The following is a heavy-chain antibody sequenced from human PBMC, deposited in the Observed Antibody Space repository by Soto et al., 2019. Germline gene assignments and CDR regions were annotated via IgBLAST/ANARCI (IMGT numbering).Heavy chain of an antibody. CDR2: IYHSGST. CDR3: ARDQYYYDGGYYGMDV. CDR1: GGSISSSNW. V-gene: IGHV4-4*02. Sequence: QVQLQESGPGLVKPSGTLSLTCAVSGGSISSSNWWSWVRQPPGKGLEWIGEIYHSGSTKCNPSLKSRATISVDKSKNQFSLKLSSVTAADTAVYYCARDQYYYDGGYYGMDVWGQGTTVTVS. J-gene: IGHJ6*02. D-gene: IGHD3-22*01.